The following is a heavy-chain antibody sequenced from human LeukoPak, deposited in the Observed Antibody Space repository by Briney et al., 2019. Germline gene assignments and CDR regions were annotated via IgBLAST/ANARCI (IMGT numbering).Heavy chain of an antibody. CDR3: AKGSYYYDSSGYSKFDY. Sequence: GGSLRPSCAASGFTFSSYAMSWVRQAPGKGLEWVSAISGSGGSTYYADSVKGRFTISRDNSKNTLYLQMNSLRAEDTAVYYCAKGSYYYDSSGYSKFDYWGQGTLVTVSS. V-gene: IGHV3-23*01. CDR2: ISGSGGST. J-gene: IGHJ4*02. D-gene: IGHD3-22*01. CDR1: GFTFSSYA.